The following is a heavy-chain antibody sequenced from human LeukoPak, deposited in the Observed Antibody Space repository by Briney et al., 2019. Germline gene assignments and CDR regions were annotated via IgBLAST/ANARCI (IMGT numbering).Heavy chain of an antibody. CDR2: IYYTGST. D-gene: IGHD3-22*01. J-gene: IGHJ4*02. Sequence: SETLSLTRTVSGGSISSSYWSWIRQPPGKGLEWIGYIYYTGSTNYNPSLKSRVTISADTSKNHFSLKLSSVTAADTAVYYCARMYDSSGYYYPFDYWGQGTLVTVSS. CDR1: GGSISSSY. V-gene: IGHV4-59*08. CDR3: ARMYDSSGYYYPFDY.